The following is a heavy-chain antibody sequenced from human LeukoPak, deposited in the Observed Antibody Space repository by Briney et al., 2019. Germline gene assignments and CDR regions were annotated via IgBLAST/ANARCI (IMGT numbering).Heavy chain of an antibody. CDR3: ATGTYYYGLNIFNI. D-gene: IGHD3-10*01. Sequence: GASVKVSCKASGGTFSSYAISCVRQAPGQGLEWMGGIIPIFGTANYAQKFQGRVTITADKSTSTAYMELSSLRSEDTAVYYCATGTYYYGLNIFNIWGQGTMVTVSS. CDR1: GGTFSSYA. V-gene: IGHV1-69*06. J-gene: IGHJ3*02. CDR2: IIPIFGTA.